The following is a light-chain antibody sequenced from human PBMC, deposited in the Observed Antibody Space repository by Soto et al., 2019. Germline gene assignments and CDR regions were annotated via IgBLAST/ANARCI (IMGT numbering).Light chain of an antibody. CDR2: EVS. J-gene: IGLJ1*01. V-gene: IGLV2-23*02. CDR1: SREVGSYNL. CDR3: CSYAGSSTFLYV. Sequence: SVLTQPASLSWSPGQSVTISCTGNSREVGSYNLVSWYQQHPGKAPKLMIYEVSKRPSGVSNRFSGSKSGNTASLTISGLQAEDEADYYCCSYAGSSTFLYVFGTGTKVTVL.